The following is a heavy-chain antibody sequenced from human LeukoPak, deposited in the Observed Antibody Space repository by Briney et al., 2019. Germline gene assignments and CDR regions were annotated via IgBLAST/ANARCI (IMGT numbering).Heavy chain of an antibody. CDR3: ARDSHGYCSGGNCYSGGWFDP. V-gene: IGHV4-39*07. J-gene: IGHJ5*02. CDR1: GGSISSSSYY. CDR2: IYYTGNT. Sequence: SETLSLTCTVSGGSISSSSYYWGWIRQPPGKGLEWFESIYYTGNTYYNPSLKSRVTISVDTSKNQFSLKLSSVTAADTAVYYCARDSHGYCSGGNCYSGGWFDPWGQGTLVTVSS. D-gene: IGHD2-15*01.